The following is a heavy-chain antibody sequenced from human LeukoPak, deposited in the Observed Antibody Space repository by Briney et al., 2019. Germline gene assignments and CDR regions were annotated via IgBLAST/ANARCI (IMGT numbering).Heavy chain of an antibody. V-gene: IGHV4-61*01. CDR2: IYYSGST. CDR3: ARDHYYDSSGYYSLSAFDI. CDR1: GGSVSSGSYY. D-gene: IGHD3-22*01. Sequence: SETLSLTCTVSGGSVSSGSYYWSWIRQPPGKGLEWIGYIYYSGSTNYNPSLKSRVTISVDTSKNQFSLKLSSVTAADTAVYYCARDHYYDSSGYYSLSAFDIWGQGTMVTVSS. J-gene: IGHJ3*02.